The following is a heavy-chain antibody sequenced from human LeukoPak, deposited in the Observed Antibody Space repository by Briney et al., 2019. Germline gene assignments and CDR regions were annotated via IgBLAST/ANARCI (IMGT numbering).Heavy chain of an antibody. V-gene: IGHV4-38-2*02. CDR2: IYQRATV. CDR3: AKAPGGIVGY. J-gene: IGHJ4*02. D-gene: IGHD3-16*01. CDR1: GYSISSGYF. Sequence: SETLSLTCNVSGYSISSGYFWGWVRQAPGKGLEWIGSIYQRATVHYNPSLKSRVTISLDTSKNHFSLNLRSMQASDTAVYYCAKAPGGIVGYWGQGTLVTVSS.